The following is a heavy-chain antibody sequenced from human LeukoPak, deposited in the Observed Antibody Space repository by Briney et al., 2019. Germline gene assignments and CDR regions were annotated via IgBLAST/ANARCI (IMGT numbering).Heavy chain of an antibody. V-gene: IGHV1-69*04. D-gene: IGHD3-22*01. CDR2: IIPILGIA. Sequence: SVKVSCKASGGTFSSYAISWVRQAPGQGLEWMGRIIPILGIANYAQKFQGRVTITADKSTSTAYMELSSLRSEDTAVYYCRGSSGYYDDHDYWGQGTLVTVSS. J-gene: IGHJ4*02. CDR1: GGTFSSYA. CDR3: RGSSGYYDDHDY.